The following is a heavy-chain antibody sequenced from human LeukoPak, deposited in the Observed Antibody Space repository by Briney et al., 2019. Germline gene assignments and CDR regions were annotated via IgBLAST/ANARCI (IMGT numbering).Heavy chain of an antibody. CDR1: GGSISSYY. J-gene: IGHJ4*02. V-gene: IGHV4-59*12. CDR2: IYYSGST. D-gene: IGHD5-18*01. CDR3: ARDREHSYGSDFGH. Sequence: SETLSLTCTVSGGSISSYYWSWIRQPPGKGLEWIGYIYYSGSTNYNPSLKSRVSMSIDESADQFSLNLMSVTAADTAVYYCARDREHSYGSDFGHWGQGILVTVSA.